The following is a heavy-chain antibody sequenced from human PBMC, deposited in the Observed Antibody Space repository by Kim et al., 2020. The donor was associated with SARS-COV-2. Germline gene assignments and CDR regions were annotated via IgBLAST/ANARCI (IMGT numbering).Heavy chain of an antibody. D-gene: IGHD3-3*01. Sequence: STYYADSGKGRFTISRDNSKNTLYLQMNSLRAEDTAVYYCARRVVTGVDYWGQGTLVTVSS. CDR2: ST. J-gene: IGHJ4*02. V-gene: IGHV3-66*01. CDR3: ARRVVTGVDY.